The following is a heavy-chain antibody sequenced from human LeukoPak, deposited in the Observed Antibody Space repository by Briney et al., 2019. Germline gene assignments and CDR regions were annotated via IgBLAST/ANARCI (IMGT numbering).Heavy chain of an antibody. Sequence: GGSLRLSCAASGFTFSSYSMNWVRQAPGKGLEWVSSISSSSGYIYYADSVKGRFTISRDNAKNSLYLQMNSLRAEDTAVYYCARTGLGSSSWFDYWGQGTLVTVSS. CDR3: ARTGLGSSSWFDY. V-gene: IGHV3-21*01. CDR2: ISSSSGYI. CDR1: GFTFSSYS. J-gene: IGHJ4*02. D-gene: IGHD6-13*01.